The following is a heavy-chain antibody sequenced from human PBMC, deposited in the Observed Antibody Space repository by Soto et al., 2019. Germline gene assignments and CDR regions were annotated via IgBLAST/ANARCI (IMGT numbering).Heavy chain of an antibody. CDR1: GGSISSGGYY. Sequence: NPSETLSLTCTVSGGSISSGGYYWSWIRQHPGKGLEWIGYIYYSGSTYYNPSLKSRVTISVDTSKNQFSLKLSSVTAADTAVYYCARDRGLNYYDSSRRAFDIWGQGTMVTVSS. D-gene: IGHD3-22*01. CDR2: IYYSGST. V-gene: IGHV4-31*03. J-gene: IGHJ3*02. CDR3: ARDRGLNYYDSSRRAFDI.